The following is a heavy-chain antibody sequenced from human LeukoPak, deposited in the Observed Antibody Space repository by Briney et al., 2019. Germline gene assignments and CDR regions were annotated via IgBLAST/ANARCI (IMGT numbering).Heavy chain of an antibody. J-gene: IGHJ4*02. CDR3: AKDQKYYYGSGSYFRY. Sequence: PGGSLRLSCAASGFTFDDYAMHWVRQAPGKGLEWVSGISWNSGSIGYADSVKGRFTISRDNSKNTLYLQMNSLRAEDTAVYYCAKDQKYYYGSGSYFRYWGQGTLVTVSS. D-gene: IGHD3-10*01. CDR1: GFTFDDYA. V-gene: IGHV3-9*01. CDR2: ISWNSGSI.